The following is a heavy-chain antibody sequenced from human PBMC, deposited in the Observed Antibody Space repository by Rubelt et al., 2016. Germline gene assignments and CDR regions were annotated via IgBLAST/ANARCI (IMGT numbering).Heavy chain of an antibody. J-gene: IGHJ4*02. CDR3: ARDLGGGRDY. D-gene: IGHD2-15*01. Sequence: SWVRQAPGQGLEWMGWISAYNGHTNYAQNLQGRVTLTTDTSTTTAYMELRGLRSDDTAVYFCARDLGGGRDYWGQGTLVTVSS. V-gene: IGHV1-18*01. CDR2: ISAYNGHT.